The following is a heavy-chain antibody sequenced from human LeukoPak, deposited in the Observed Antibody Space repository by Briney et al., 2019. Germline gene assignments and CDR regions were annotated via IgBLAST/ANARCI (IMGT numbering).Heavy chain of an antibody. V-gene: IGHV4-4*09. Sequence: SETLSLTCTVSGGPISSYYWSWIRQPPGKGLEWIGYIYTSGSTNYNPSLKSRVTISVDTSKNQFSLKLSSVTAADTAVYYCARSLTGYSYSDYWGQGTLVTVSS. CDR2: IYTSGST. CDR1: GGPISSYY. D-gene: IGHD5-18*01. J-gene: IGHJ4*02. CDR3: ARSLTGYSYSDY.